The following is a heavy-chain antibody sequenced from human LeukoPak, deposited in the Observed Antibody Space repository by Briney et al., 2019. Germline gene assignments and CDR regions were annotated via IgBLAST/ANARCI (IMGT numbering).Heavy chain of an antibody. D-gene: IGHD6-13*01. V-gene: IGHV4-4*07. J-gene: IGHJ4*02. Sequence: SETLSLTCTVSGGSISSYYWSWIRQPAGKGLEWIGRIYTSGSTNYNPSLKSRVTISVDTSKNQFSLKLSSVTAADTAVYYCARGAWGYSSSPFDYWGQGTLVTVSS. CDR1: GGSISSYY. CDR3: ARGAWGYSSSPFDY. CDR2: IYTSGST.